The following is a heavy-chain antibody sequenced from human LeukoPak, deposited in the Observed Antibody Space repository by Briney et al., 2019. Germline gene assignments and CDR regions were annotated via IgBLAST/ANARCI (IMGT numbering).Heavy chain of an antibody. V-gene: IGHV4-59*08. Sequence: SETLSLTCTVSGGSISSYYWSWIRQPPGKGLEWIGYISYSGSTNYNPSLKSRVTISVDTSKNQFSLKLSSVTAADTAVYYCARGIKQITMVRGVIFRQSYNWFDPWGQGTLVTVSS. CDR3: ARGIKQITMVRGVIFRQSYNWFDP. D-gene: IGHD3-10*01. CDR2: ISYSGST. J-gene: IGHJ5*02. CDR1: GGSISSYY.